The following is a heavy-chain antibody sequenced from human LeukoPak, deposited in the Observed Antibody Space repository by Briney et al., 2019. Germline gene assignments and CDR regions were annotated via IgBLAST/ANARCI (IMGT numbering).Heavy chain of an antibody. D-gene: IGHD3-22*01. Sequence: ASVKVSCKASGYTFTDYYMHWVRQAPGQGLEWMGWINPNSGGTNYAQKFQGRVTMTRDTSISTAYMDLSSLRSEDMAVYYCARDGATDDRSGYDGFDIWGQGTMVTVSS. CDR3: ARDGATDDRSGYDGFDI. CDR2: INPNSGGT. J-gene: IGHJ3*02. CDR1: GYTFTDYY. V-gene: IGHV1-2*02.